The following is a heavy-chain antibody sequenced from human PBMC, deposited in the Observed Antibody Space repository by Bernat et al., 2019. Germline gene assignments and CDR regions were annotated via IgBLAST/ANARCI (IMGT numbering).Heavy chain of an antibody. J-gene: IGHJ6*03. D-gene: IGHD3-10*01. V-gene: IGHV3-74*01. CDR3: ARVDGFREFHYYYYYMDV. CDR2: INSDGSST. CDR1: GFTFSSYW. Sequence: EVQLVESGGGLVQPGGSLRLSCAASGFTFSSYWMHWVRQAPGKGLVCVSRINSDGSSTSYADSVKGRFTISRDNAKNTLYLQMNSLRAEDTAVYYCARVDGFREFHYYYYYMDVWGKGTTVTVSS.